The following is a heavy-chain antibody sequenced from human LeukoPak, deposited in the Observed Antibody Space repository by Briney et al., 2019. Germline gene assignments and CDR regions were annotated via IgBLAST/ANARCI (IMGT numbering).Heavy chain of an antibody. V-gene: IGHV1-2*04. CDR2: INPNSGGT. D-gene: IGHD2-15*01. CDR1: GYTFTGYY. J-gene: IGHJ4*02. Sequence: GASVKVSCKASGYTFTGYYMHWVRQAPGQGLEWMGWINPNSGGTNYAQKFQGWVTMTRDTSISTAYMELSRLRSDDTAVYYCARDLFKGCPLFDYWGQGTLVTVSS. CDR3: ARDLFKGCPLFDY.